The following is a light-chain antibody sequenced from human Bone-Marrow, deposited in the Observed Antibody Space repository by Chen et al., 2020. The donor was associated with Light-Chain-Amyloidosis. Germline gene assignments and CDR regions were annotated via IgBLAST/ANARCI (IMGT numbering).Light chain of an antibody. Sequence: SYVLTQPSSVSVAPGQTATIACGGNNIGSTSVHWYQQTPGQAPLLVVYDDSDRPSGIPERLSGSNSENTATLTIRRVEAGDDADYYCQVWDRSSDRPVFGGGTKLPVL. V-gene: IGLV3-21*02. J-gene: IGLJ3*02. CDR2: DDS. CDR3: QVWDRSSDRPV. CDR1: NIGSTS.